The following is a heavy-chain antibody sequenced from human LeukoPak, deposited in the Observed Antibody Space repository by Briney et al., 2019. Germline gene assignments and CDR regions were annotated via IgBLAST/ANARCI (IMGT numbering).Heavy chain of an antibody. V-gene: IGHV3-30*04. CDR1: GFTFSNYA. D-gene: IGHD3-10*01. CDR2: ISYDGSNK. J-gene: IGHJ4*02. Sequence: GGSLRLSCAASGFTFSNYAMHWVRQAPGKGLEWVAVISYDGSNKNYADSVKGRFTISRDNSKNTLYLQMNSLVSEDTAVYYCARDRYGWFDYWGQGTLVTVSS. CDR3: ARDRYGWFDY.